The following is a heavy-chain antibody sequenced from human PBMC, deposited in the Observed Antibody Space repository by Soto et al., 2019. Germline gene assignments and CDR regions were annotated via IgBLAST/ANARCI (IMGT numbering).Heavy chain of an antibody. D-gene: IGHD6-19*01. J-gene: IGHJ4*02. CDR2: ISSSSSYI. CDR1: GFTFSSYS. V-gene: IGHV3-21*01. CDR3: ARDGHQQWLVRASFDY. Sequence: SLRLSCASSGFTFSSYSMNWVRQAPGKGLEWVSSISSSSSYIYYADSVKGRFTISRDNAKNSLYLQMNSLRAEDTAVYYCARDGHQQWLVRASFDYWGQGTLVTVSS.